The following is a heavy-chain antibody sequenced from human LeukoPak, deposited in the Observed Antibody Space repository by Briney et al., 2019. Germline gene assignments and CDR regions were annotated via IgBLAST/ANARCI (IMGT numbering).Heavy chain of an antibody. CDR2: IWYDGSNK. J-gene: IGHJ6*02. CDR1: GFTFSSYG. D-gene: IGHD3-10*01. Sequence: PRGSLRLSCAASGFTFSSYGMHWVRQAPGKGLEWVAVIWYDGSNKYYADSVKGRFTISRDNSKNTLYLQMNSLRAEDTAVYYCAREKVPDYYYYGMDVWGQGTTVTVSS. CDR3: AREKVPDYYYYGMDV. V-gene: IGHV3-33*01.